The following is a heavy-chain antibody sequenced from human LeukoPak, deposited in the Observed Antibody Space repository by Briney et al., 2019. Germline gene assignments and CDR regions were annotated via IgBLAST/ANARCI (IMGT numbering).Heavy chain of an antibody. V-gene: IGHV5-51*01. J-gene: IGHJ6*04. D-gene: IGHD1-1*01. CDR1: GYSFTSYW. CDR3: ARAGNGRYYYYGMDV. Sequence: GESLEISCKGSGYSFTSYWIGWVRQMPGKGLEWMGIIYPGDSDTRYSPSFQGQVTISADKSISTAYLQWSSLKASDTAMYYCARAGNGRYYYYGMDVWGKGTTVTVSS. CDR2: IYPGDSDT.